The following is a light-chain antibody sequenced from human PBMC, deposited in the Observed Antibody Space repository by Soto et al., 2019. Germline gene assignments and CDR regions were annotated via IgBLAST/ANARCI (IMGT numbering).Light chain of an antibody. CDR3: QQYGSSPWT. CDR1: QSVSSSY. V-gene: IGKV3-20*01. J-gene: IGKJ1*01. Sequence: ENVSTQSPGTLAFSPGGRTTLSCRAPQSVSSSYLAWYQQKPGQAPRPLIYGASSGAIGIPDRFSGSGSGTDFTLTISRLEPEDFAVYYCQQYGSSPWTFGQGTKV. CDR2: GAS.